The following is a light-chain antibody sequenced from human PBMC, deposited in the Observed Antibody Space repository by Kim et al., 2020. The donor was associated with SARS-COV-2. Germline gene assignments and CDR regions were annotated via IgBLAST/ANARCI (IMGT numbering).Light chain of an antibody. CDR3: SSYAGSRNWV. J-gene: IGLJ3*02. V-gene: IGLV2-14*01. CDR1: SSDVGGYNY. Sequence: QSALTQPASVSGSPGQSITISCTGTSSDVGGYNYVSWYQQHPGKAPKLMIYEVSNRPSGVSNRFSGSKSGNTASLTISGLQAEDEADYYCSSYAGSRNWVFGRGTQLTVL. CDR2: EVS.